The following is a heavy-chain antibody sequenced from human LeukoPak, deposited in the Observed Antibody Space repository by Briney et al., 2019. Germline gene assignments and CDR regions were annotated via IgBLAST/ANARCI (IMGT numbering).Heavy chain of an antibody. D-gene: IGHD5-18*01. CDR2: IYWDDNK. CDR1: GFSLSTSGVG. J-gene: IGHJ5*02. Sequence: SGPTLVNPTQTLTLTCTFSGFSLSTSGVGVGWIRQPPGKALEWLALIYWDDNKRYIPSLKSRLTITKDTSKNQVVLTMTNMDPVDTATYYCAQYSSTYNWFDPWGQGTLVTVSS. V-gene: IGHV2-5*02. CDR3: AQYSSTYNWFDP.